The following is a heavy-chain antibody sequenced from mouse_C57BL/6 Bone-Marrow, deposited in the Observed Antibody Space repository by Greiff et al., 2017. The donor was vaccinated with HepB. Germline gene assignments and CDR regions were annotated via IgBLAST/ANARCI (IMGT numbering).Heavy chain of an antibody. CDR1: GYTFTSYW. V-gene: IGHV1-72*01. Sequence: QVQLQQPGAELVKPGASVKLSCKASGYTFTSYWMHWVKQRPGRGLEWIGRIDPNSGGTKYNEKFKSKATLTVDKPSSTAYMQLSSLTSEDSAVYYCARSMYYYGSSLCAYWGQGTLVTVSA. CDR3: ARSMYYYGSSLCAY. CDR2: IDPNSGGT. D-gene: IGHD1-1*01. J-gene: IGHJ3*01.